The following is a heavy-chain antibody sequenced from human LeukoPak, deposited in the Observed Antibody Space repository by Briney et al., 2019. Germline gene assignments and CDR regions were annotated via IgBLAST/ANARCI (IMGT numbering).Heavy chain of an antibody. CDR1: GGSISSSSYY. CDR2: IYYSGST. J-gene: IGHJ6*03. D-gene: IGHD3-10*01. CDR3: ARGSMVRGVLIHYYYMDV. Sequence: QASETLSLTCTVSGGSISSSSYYWGWIRQPPGKGLEWIGSIYYSGSTYYNPSFKSRVTISVDTSKNQFSLKLSSVTAADTAVYYCARGSMVRGVLIHYYYMDVWGKGTTVTISS. V-gene: IGHV4-39*07.